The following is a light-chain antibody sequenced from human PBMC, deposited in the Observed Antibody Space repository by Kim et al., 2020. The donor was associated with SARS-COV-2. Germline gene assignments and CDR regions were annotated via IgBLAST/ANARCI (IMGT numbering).Light chain of an antibody. Sequence: RATINCKSSQSVLYSSNNQNYLAWYQQKPGQPPKLLIYWASTREYGVPDRFSGSGSGTDFTLTISSLQAEDVAVYYCQQYYSTPRTFGQGTKLEI. CDR1: QSVLYSSNNQNY. V-gene: IGKV4-1*01. CDR2: WAS. CDR3: QQYYSTPRT. J-gene: IGKJ2*01.